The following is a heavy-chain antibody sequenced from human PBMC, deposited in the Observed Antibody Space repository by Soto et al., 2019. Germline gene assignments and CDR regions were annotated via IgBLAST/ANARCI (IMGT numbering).Heavy chain of an antibody. CDR1: GGSISSGGDY. CDR2: IYYSGST. J-gene: IGHJ4*02. D-gene: IGHD3-10*01. CDR3: ARADYVFYGSGSYYNPAHLDY. Sequence: SETLSLTCTVSGGSISSGGDYWSWIRQHPGKGLEWIGYIYYSGSTYYNPSLKSRVTISVDTSKNQFSLKLSSVTAADTAGYYCARADYVFYGSGSYYNPAHLDYWGQGTLVTVSS. V-gene: IGHV4-31*03.